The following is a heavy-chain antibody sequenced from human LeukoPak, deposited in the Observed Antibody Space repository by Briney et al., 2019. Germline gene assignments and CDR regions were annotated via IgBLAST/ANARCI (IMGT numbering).Heavy chain of an antibody. CDR2: ISAYNGNT. CDR3: ATQYCSSTSCYPYWVDY. V-gene: IGHV1-18*01. J-gene: IGHJ4*02. D-gene: IGHD2-2*01. CDR1: GYTFTSYG. Sequence: GASVKDSCKASGYTFTSYGISWVRQAPGQGLAWMGWISAYNGNTNYAQKLQGRVTMTTDTSTSTAYMELRSLRSDDTAVYYCATQYCSSTSCYPYWVDYWGQGTLVTVSS.